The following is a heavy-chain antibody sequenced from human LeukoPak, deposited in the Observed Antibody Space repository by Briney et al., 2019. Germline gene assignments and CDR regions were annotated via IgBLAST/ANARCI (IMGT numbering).Heavy chain of an antibody. D-gene: IGHD5-18*01. CDR3: ARGNTAMGYNWFDP. V-gene: IGHV1-69*13. CDR1: GGTFSGYA. J-gene: IGHJ5*02. CDR2: IIPIFGTA. Sequence: ASVKVSCKASGGTFSGYAISWVRQAPGQGLEWMGGIIPIFGTANYAQKFQGRVTITADESTSTTYMELSSLRSEDTAVYYCARGNTAMGYNWFDPWGQGTLVTVSS.